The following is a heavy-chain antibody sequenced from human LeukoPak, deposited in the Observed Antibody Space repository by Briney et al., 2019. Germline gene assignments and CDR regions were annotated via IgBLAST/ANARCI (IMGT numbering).Heavy chain of an antibody. CDR3: ARGLTGDAFDI. J-gene: IGHJ3*02. CDR2: ISGSGVSI. V-gene: IGHV3-11*01. CDR1: GFTFSDYY. D-gene: IGHD7-27*01. Sequence: GGSLRLSCAASGFTFSDYYMSWIRQAPGKGLEWISYISGSGVSIYYADSVKGRFTISRDNAKNSVHLQMNSLRAEDTAVYHCARGLTGDAFDIWGQGTMVTVSS.